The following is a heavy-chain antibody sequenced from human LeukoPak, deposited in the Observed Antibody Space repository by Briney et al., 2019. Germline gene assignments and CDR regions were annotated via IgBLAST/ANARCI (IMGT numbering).Heavy chain of an antibody. Sequence: SETLSLTCAVYGGSFSGYYWSWIRQPPGKGLEWIGEINHSGSTNYNPSLKSRVTISVDTSKNQFSLKLSSVTAADTAVYYCARTAYYYDSRTYYYYMDVWGKGTTVTVSS. CDR1: GGSFSGYY. J-gene: IGHJ6*03. V-gene: IGHV4-34*01. CDR3: ARTAYYYDSRTYYYYMDV. CDR2: INHSGST. D-gene: IGHD3-22*01.